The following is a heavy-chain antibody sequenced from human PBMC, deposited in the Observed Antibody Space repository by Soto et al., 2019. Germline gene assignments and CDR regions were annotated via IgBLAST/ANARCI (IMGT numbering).Heavy chain of an antibody. CDR1: SDSISRSHW. D-gene: IGHD3-3*01. CDR2: VYYSGSV. CDR3: ARAHTIFGVVTYYYYYMDV. V-gene: IGHV4-4*02. Sequence: PSETLSLTCAVSSDSISRSHWLTWVRQSPGKGLEWLGDVYYSGSVYYNPSLRSRISISMDKSNNQFSLNLSPVTAADTAVYYCARAHTIFGVVTYYYYYMDVWGKGTTVTVSS. J-gene: IGHJ6*03.